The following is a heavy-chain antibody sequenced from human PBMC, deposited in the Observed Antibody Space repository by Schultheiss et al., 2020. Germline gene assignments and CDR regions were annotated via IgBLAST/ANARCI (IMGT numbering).Heavy chain of an antibody. Sequence: SETLSLTCTGSGGSISSYYWSWIRQPPGKGLEWIGYIYYSGSTNYNPSLKSRVTISVDTSMNQFYLKLSSVTAAYTAVYYCARQDSYYYMDVWGKGTTVTVSS. V-gene: IGHV4-59*08. CDR1: GGSISSYY. J-gene: IGHJ6*03. CDR3: ARQDSYYYMDV. CDR2: IYYSGST.